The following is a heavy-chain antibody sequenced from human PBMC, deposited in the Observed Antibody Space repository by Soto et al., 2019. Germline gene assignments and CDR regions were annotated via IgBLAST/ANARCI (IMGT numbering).Heavy chain of an antibody. CDR1: GGSFSGFY. J-gene: IGHJ6*02. V-gene: IGHV4-34*01. CDR3: ARQEVPQWFTKGYYGMDV. Sequence: SETLSLTCAVYGGSFSGFYWTWFRQPPGKGLEWIGEINHRGNTNYNQPLKSRVTISVDTSKNQFSLKLTSVTAADTAVYYCARQEVPQWFTKGYYGMDVWDQGTTVT. CDR2: INHRGNT. D-gene: IGHD2-8*01.